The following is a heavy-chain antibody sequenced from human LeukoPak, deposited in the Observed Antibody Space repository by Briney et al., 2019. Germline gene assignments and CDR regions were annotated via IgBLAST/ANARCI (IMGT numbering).Heavy chain of an antibody. V-gene: IGHV1-2*06. J-gene: IGHJ6*02. CDR2: INPNSGGT. CDR1: GYTFTGYY. Sequence: ASVKVSCKASGYTFTGYYMHWVRQAPGQGLEWMGRINPNSGGTNYAQKFQGRVTMTRDTSISTAYIELSRLRSDDTAVYYCARDRLRVIRRSDYYYGMDVWGQGTTVTVSS. D-gene: IGHD3-3*02. CDR3: ARDRLRVIRRSDYYYGMDV.